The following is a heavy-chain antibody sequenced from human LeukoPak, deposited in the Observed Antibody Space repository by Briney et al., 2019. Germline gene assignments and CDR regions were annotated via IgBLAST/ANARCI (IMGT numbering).Heavy chain of an antibody. Sequence: YPSQTLSLTCTVSGGSISSGDYYWSWIRQPPGKGLEWIGYIYYSGSTYYNPSLKSRVTISVDTSKNQFSLKLSSVTAADTAVYYCASRYCSGGSCYARFDYWGQGTMVTVSS. J-gene: IGHJ4*02. CDR3: ASRYCSGGSCYARFDY. CDR1: GGSISSGDYY. V-gene: IGHV4-30-4*01. CDR2: IYYSGST. D-gene: IGHD2-15*01.